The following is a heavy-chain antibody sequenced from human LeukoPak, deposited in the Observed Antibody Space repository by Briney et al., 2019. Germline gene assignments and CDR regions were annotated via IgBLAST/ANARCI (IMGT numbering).Heavy chain of an antibody. J-gene: IGHJ3*02. CDR3: ARDKRRITIFGVVRNDAFDI. CDR2: INPNSGGT. V-gene: IGHV1-2*02. Sequence: ASVKVSCKASGYTFTGYYMHWVRQAPGQGLEWMGWINPNSGGTNYAQKFQGRVTMTRDTSISTAYMERSRLRSDDTAVDYCARDKRRITIFGVVRNDAFDIWGQGTMVTVSS. D-gene: IGHD3-3*01. CDR1: GYTFTGYY.